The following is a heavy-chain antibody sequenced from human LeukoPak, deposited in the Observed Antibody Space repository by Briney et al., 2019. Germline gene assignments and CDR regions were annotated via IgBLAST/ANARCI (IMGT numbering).Heavy chain of an antibody. CDR1: GGSFSGYY. D-gene: IGHD1-7*01. CDR3: ARGRYNWNYVPYYYYGMDV. J-gene: IGHJ6*02. CDR2: INHSGST. Sequence: KASETLSLTCAVYGGSFSGYYWSWIRQPPGKGLEWIGEINHSGSTNHNPSLKSRVTISVDTSKNQFSLKLSSVTAADTAVYYCARGRYNWNYVPYYYYGMDVWGQGTTVTVSS. V-gene: IGHV4-34*01.